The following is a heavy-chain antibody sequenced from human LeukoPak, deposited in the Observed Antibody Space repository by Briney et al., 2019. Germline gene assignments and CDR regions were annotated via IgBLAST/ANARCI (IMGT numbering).Heavy chain of an antibody. Sequence: GGSLRLSRAASGFTVSSNYMSWVRQAPGKGLEWVSVIYSGGSTYYADSVKGRFTISRDNSKNTLYLQMNSLRAEDTAVYYCAKDDRWLQFCCWGQGTLVTVSA. V-gene: IGHV3-66*01. CDR1: GFTVSSNY. CDR2: IYSGGST. J-gene: IGHJ4*02. CDR3: AKDDRWLQFCC. D-gene: IGHD5-24*01.